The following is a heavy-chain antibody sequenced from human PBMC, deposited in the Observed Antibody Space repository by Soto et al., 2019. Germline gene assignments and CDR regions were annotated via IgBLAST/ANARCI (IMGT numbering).Heavy chain of an antibody. CDR1: GVTFSSYG. CDR2: ISYDGSNK. Sequence: QVQLVESGGGVVQPGRCLRVSCAASGVTFSSYGMHWVRQAPGKGLEWVAVISYDGSNKYYADSVKGRFTISRDNSKNTLYLQMNSLRAEDTAVYYCAKDLQQWLAEAHDAFDIWGQGTMVTVSS. J-gene: IGHJ3*02. V-gene: IGHV3-30*18. CDR3: AKDLQQWLAEAHDAFDI. D-gene: IGHD6-19*01.